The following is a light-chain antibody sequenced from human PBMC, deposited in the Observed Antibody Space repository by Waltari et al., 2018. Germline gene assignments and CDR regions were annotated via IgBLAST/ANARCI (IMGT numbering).Light chain of an antibody. J-gene: IGLJ2*01. CDR3: QSYDSSLSGVV. Sequence: QSVLTQPPSVSGAPGQRVTISCTGSSSNIGAGYDVHWYQQLPGTAPKLLIYGTSDRPSGFPDRFSGSKSGTSASLAITGLQAEYEADYYCQSYDSSLSGVVFGGGTKLTVL. CDR2: GTS. CDR1: SSNIGAGYD. V-gene: IGLV1-40*01.